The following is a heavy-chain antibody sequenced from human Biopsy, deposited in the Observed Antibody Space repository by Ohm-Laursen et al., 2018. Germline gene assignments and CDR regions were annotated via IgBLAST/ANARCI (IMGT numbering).Heavy chain of an antibody. Sequence: TLSLTCTVSGGSISSGGSYWSWIRQRPGKGLEWSGYIFNSANTYYNPSLKKLITISGDTYKNQFSLKLNSVTAADTAVYYCARHAPSYSGSYWRYFDLWGRGTLVTVSS. J-gene: IGHJ2*01. CDR2: IFNSANT. V-gene: IGHV4-31*01. CDR3: ARHAPSYSGSYWRYFDL. D-gene: IGHD1-26*01. CDR1: GGSISSGGSY.